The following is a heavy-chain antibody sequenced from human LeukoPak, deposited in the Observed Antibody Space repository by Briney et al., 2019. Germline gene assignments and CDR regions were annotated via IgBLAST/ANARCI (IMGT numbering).Heavy chain of an antibody. D-gene: IGHD5-12*01. CDR1: GGTFSSCT. J-gene: IGHJ5*02. CDR3: ARDLMVATRHNWFDP. Sequence: SVKVSCKASGGTFSSCTISWVRQAPGQGLEWMGRIIPILGIANYAQKFQGRVTITADKSTSTAYMELRSLRSEDTAVYYCARDLMVATRHNWFDPWGQGTLVTVSS. CDR2: IIPILGIA. V-gene: IGHV1-69*04.